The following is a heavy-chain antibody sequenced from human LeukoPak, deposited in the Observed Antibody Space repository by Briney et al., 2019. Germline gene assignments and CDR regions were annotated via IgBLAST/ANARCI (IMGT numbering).Heavy chain of an antibody. CDR2: IYYSGST. V-gene: IGHV4-39*07. Sequence: SETLSLTCTVSGGSISSSSYYWGWIRQPPGKGLEWIGSIYYSGSTYYNPSLKSRVTISVDTSKNQFSLKLSSVTAADTAVYYCATSGSGSTGYFDYWGQGTLVTVSS. D-gene: IGHD3-10*01. CDR1: GGSISSSSYY. CDR3: ATSGSGSTGYFDY. J-gene: IGHJ4*02.